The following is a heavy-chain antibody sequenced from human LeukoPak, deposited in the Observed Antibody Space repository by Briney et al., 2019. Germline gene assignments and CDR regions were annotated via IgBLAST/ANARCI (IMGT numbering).Heavy chain of an antibody. Sequence: PSETLSLTCTVSGGSITSSSYYWGWIRQPPGKGLEWIGSIYYSGSTHYSPSLKSRVTISVDMPKNQFSLKLSSVTAADTAIYYCARDASRIQLWPLWGQGTLVTVSS. CDR3: ARDASRIQLWPL. J-gene: IGHJ4*02. CDR1: GGSITSSSYY. D-gene: IGHD5-18*01. CDR2: IYYSGST. V-gene: IGHV4-39*07.